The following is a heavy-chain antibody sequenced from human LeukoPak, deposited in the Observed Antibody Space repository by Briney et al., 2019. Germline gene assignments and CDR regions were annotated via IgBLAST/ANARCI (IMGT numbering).Heavy chain of an antibody. CDR3: ARLADGYRSAFY. J-gene: IGHJ4*02. D-gene: IGHD5-24*01. V-gene: IGHV4-39*01. Sequence: PSETLSLTCTVSGGSISSSSYYWGWIRQPPGKGLEWIGSIYYSGSTYYNPSLKSRVTISVDTSKNQFPLKLSSVTAADTAVYYCARLADGYRSAFYWGQGTLVTVSS. CDR1: GGSISSSSYY. CDR2: IYYSGST.